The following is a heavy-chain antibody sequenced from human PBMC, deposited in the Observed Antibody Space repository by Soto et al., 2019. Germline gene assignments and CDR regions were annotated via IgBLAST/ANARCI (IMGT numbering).Heavy chain of an antibody. CDR2: IYYSGST. Sequence: SETLSLTCTVSGGSISSYYWSWIRQPPGKGLEWIGYIYYSGSTNYNPSLKSRVTISVDTSKNQFSLKLSSVTAADTAVYYCARGTSGSYLSDDAFDIWGQGTMVTVSS. V-gene: IGHV4-59*01. CDR1: GGSISSYY. D-gene: IGHD1-26*01. J-gene: IGHJ3*02. CDR3: ARGTSGSYLSDDAFDI.